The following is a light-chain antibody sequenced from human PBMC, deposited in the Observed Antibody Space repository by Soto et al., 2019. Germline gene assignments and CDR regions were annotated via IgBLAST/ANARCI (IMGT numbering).Light chain of an antibody. V-gene: IGLV2-8*01. CDR2: EVT. CDR3: SSYGGTSTVV. Sequence: QSALTQPPSASGSPGQSVTISCTGTSSDVGGYKYVSWYQHHPGKAPKVVIYEVTKRPSGVPDRFSGSQSGNTASLTVSGLQAEDEADYYCSSYGGTSTVVFGRGTKLTVL. CDR1: SSDVGGYKY. J-gene: IGLJ2*01.